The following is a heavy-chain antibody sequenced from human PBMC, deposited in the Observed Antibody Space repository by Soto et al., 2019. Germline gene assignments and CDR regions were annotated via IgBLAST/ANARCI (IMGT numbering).Heavy chain of an antibody. CDR3: AKYRRGRGSRVSHDDDY. J-gene: IGHJ4*02. CDR2: ISGSGGST. CDR1: GFTFSSYA. V-gene: IGHV3-23*01. D-gene: IGHD1-26*01. Sequence: EVQLLESGGGLVQPGGSLRLSCAASGFTFSSYAMSWFRQAPGKGLEWVSAISGSGGSTYYADSVKGRFTISRDNSKNTPYLQMTSLRADDTAVYSCAKYRRGRGSRVSHDDDYWGQGTLVTVSS.